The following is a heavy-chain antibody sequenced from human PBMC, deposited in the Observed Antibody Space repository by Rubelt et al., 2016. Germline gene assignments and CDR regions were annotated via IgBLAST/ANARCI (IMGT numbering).Heavy chain of an antibody. Sequence: QVQLVQSGAEVKKPGASVKVSCKASGYTFTSYGISWVRQAPGQGLEWMGWISAYSGNTNYAQNLQGRVTITRDTSAGTAYMELSSLRSEDTAVYYCARESGRYGMDVWGQGTTVTVSS. V-gene: IGHV1-18*01. CDR3: ARESGRYGMDV. CDR2: ISAYSGNT. J-gene: IGHJ6*02. D-gene: IGHD1-14*01. CDR1: GYTFTSYG.